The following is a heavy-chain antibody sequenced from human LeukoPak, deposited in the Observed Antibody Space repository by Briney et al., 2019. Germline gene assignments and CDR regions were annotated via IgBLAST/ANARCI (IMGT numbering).Heavy chain of an antibody. CDR1: GFTFSSYW. Sequence: GGSLRLSCAASGFTFSSYWMHWVRPAPGKGLVWVARINSDGSSTSYADSAKGRFTISRDNAKNTLYLQMNSLRAEDTAVYYCAREYYDILTGHFDYWGQGTLVTVSS. CDR2: INSDGSST. J-gene: IGHJ4*02. CDR3: AREYYDILTGHFDY. D-gene: IGHD3-9*01. V-gene: IGHV3-74*01.